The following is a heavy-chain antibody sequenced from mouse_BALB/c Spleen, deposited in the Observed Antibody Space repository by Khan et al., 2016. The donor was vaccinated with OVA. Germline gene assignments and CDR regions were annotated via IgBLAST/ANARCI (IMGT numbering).Heavy chain of an antibody. CDR3: ARHGYVAWFTY. CDR2: IDPFSGGT. CDR1: GYSFTTYY. D-gene: IGHD2-2*01. J-gene: IGHJ3*01. V-gene: IGHV1S135*01. Sequence: EVQLKQSGPELMKPGASVKISCKASGYSFTTYYIHWVMQSHEKSLEWIGYIDPFSGGTTYNQKFKGKATLTVDKSSSTTYIHLSNLTSEDSAVYYCARHGYVAWFTYWGQGTLVTVSA.